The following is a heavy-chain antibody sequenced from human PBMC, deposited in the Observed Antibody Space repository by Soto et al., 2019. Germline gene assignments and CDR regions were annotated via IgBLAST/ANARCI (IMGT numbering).Heavy chain of an antibody. Sequence: QVQLVQSGAEVKKSGASVKVSCKASGYTFTSHDINWVRQATGQGLEWMGWMNPNSGNTGYAQKFQGRVTMTRNTSISTAYMELSSLRSEDTAVYYCERWDYGVYARFDYWGQGTLVTVSS. CDR1: GYTFTSHD. CDR2: MNPNSGNT. CDR3: ERWDYGVYARFDY. V-gene: IGHV1-8*01. J-gene: IGHJ4*02. D-gene: IGHD4-17*01.